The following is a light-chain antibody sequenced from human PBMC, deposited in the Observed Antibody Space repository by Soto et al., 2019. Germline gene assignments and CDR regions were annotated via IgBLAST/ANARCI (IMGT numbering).Light chain of an antibody. CDR2: EGS. Sequence: QSALTQPASVSGSPGQSITISCTGTSSDVGSYNLVSWYQQHPGKAPKVMIYEGSKRPSGVSNRFSGSKSGNTASLTISGLQAEDEADYYCCSYARSSTYYVFGTGTKLTVL. CDR3: CSYARSSTYYV. J-gene: IGLJ1*01. V-gene: IGLV2-23*01. CDR1: SSDVGSYNL.